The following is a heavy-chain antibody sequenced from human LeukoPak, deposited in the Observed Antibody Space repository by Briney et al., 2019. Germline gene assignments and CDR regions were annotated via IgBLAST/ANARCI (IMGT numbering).Heavy chain of an antibody. D-gene: IGHD4-17*01. Sequence: GGSLRLSCVASGFTFRTYAMSWVRQAPGKGLEWVSLISGSGSTTYHAESVKGRFTISRDNSKNTLYVQMNSLRADDTAVYYCAKDRYEATVTTTGSFDYWGQGTLVTVSS. CDR3: AKDRYEATVTTTGSFDY. CDR2: ISGSGSTT. J-gene: IGHJ4*02. CDR1: GFTFRTYA. V-gene: IGHV3-23*01.